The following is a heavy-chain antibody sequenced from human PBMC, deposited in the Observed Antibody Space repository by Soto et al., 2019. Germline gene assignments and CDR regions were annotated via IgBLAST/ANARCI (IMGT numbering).Heavy chain of an antibody. CDR1: GGSISSSSYY. CDR2: IYSSGST. D-gene: IGHD5-12*01. J-gene: IGHJ4*02. Sequence: QLQLQESGPGLVKPSETLSLTCTVSGGSISSSSYYWGWIRQPPGKGLEWIGSIYSSGSTYYNPSLKSRVTISVDTSKNQFSLKRSSVTAADTAVYYWARNDGHSVRLIGYWGQGNLVTGSS. V-gene: IGHV4-39*01. CDR3: ARNDGHSVRLIGY.